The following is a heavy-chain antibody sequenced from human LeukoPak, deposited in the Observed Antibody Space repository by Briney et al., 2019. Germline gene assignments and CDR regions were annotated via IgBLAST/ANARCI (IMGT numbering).Heavy chain of an antibody. J-gene: IGHJ6*02. CDR1: GGSISSYY. V-gene: IGHV4-34*01. CDR3: ASGLKGMDV. CDR2: IDHSGST. Sequence: PSETLSLTCTVSGGSISSYYWSWIRQPPGKGLEWIGEIDHSGSTNYNPSLKSRVTISVDTSKNQFSLKLSSVTAADTAVYYCASGLKGMDVWGQGTTVTVSS.